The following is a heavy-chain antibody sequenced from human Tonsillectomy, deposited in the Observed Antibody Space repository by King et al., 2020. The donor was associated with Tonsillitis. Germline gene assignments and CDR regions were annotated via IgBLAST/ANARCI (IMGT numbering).Heavy chain of an antibody. CDR2: ISWSGGST. CDR3: AKEIVGATTWYYGMDV. J-gene: IGHJ6*02. Sequence: VQLVESGGGLVQPGGSLRLSCAASGFTFISYAMILVRQAPGKGLDWVSAISWSGGSTYYADSVKGRFTISRDNSKNTLYLQMNSLRAEDTAVYYCAKEIVGATTWYYGMDVWGQGTTVTVSS. CDR1: GFTFISYA. V-gene: IGHV3-23*04. D-gene: IGHD1-26*01.